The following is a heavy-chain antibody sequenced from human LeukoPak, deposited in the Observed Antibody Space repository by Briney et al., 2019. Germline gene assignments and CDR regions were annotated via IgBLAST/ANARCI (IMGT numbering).Heavy chain of an antibody. D-gene: IGHD4-17*01. CDR1: GCTFSTYA. Sequence: PGGSLRLSCAASGCTFSTYAMSWVRQAPGKGLEWVSGISVSGGSTYYADSVKGRFIISRDNSKNTLYLQMNSLRAEDTAVYYCAKGKDTVTTVGVKTYNWFDPWGQGTLVTVSS. V-gene: IGHV3-23*01. J-gene: IGHJ5*02. CDR3: AKGKDTVTTVGVKTYNWFDP. CDR2: ISVSGGST.